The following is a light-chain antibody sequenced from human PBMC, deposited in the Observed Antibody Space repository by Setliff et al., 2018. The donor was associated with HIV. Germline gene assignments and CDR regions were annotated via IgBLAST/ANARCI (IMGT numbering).Light chain of an antibody. J-gene: IGLJ1*01. CDR2: EVS. Sequence: QSVLTQPASVSGSPGQSITISCTGTSNDFGSYGYVSWYQHQPGKVPKLMIYEVSNRPSGVSDRFSGSKSGNTASLTISGLQTEDEADYYCSSFTSSSSYVFGTGTKVTVL. CDR1: SNDFGSYGY. V-gene: IGLV2-14*01. CDR3: SSFTSSSSYV.